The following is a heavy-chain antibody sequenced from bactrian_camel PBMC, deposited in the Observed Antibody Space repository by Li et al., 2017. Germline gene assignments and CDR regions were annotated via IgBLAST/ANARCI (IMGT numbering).Heavy chain of an antibody. CDR2: IDNAGAA. CDR1: RYTYKLNS. D-gene: IGHD1*01. J-gene: IGHJ6*01. Sequence: HVQLVESGGGSVQAGGSLTLSCAAGRYTYKLNSMGWFRQRPGKEREGVAAIDNAGAATYTYSVQDRFTISKDNAKDTLYLQMRSLKPEDTGVYSCAAGWGRCDLQADFRAWGQGTQVTVS. V-gene: IGHV3S53*01. CDR3: AAGWGRCDLQADFRA.